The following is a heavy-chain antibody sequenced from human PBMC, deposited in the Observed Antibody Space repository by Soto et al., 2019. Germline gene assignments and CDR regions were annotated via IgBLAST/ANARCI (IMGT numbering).Heavy chain of an antibody. CDR2: ISYDGINE. J-gene: IGHJ4*02. CDR1: GFIFSSA. V-gene: IGHV3-30-3*01. CDR3: ARDLGYCTSTRCYSSQGPLDY. Sequence: QVQLVESGGGVVQPGRSLRLSCAVSGFIFSSALHWVRQAPGKGLEWVAVISYDGINEYYADSVKGRFTISRDNSKNKLYLQMNSLRPEDTAVYYCARDLGYCTSTRCYSSQGPLDYWGQGTLVTVSS. D-gene: IGHD2-2*01.